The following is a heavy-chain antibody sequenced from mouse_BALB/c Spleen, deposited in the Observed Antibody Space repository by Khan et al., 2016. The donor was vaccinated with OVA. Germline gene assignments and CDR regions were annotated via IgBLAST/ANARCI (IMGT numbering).Heavy chain of an antibody. CDR3: ARTASIKY. D-gene: IGHD1-2*01. Sequence: EVQLVESGPGLVKPSQSLSLTCTVTGYSITSGYGWNWIRKFPGNQLEWMGNISYSGSTNYNPSLKSRIPITRDTSKNQFFLQLNSVTTEDTATYYCARTASIKYWGQGTTLTVSS. V-gene: IGHV3-2*02. CDR1: GYSITSGYG. J-gene: IGHJ2*01. CDR2: ISYSGST.